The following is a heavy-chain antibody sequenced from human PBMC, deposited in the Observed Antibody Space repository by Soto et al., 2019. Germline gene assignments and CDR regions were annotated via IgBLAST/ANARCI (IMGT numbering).Heavy chain of an antibody. CDR1: GFTFSSYA. J-gene: IGHJ5*02. CDR3: ARLAPPWGGEFDP. D-gene: IGHD7-27*01. Sequence: GGSLRLSCAASGFTFSSYAMSWVRQAPGKGLVWVSRINSGGSSTSYADSVKGRFTISRDNAKNTLYLQWSSLKASDTAMYYCARLAPPWGGEFDPWGQGTLVTVSS. CDR2: INSGGSST. V-gene: IGHV3-74*01.